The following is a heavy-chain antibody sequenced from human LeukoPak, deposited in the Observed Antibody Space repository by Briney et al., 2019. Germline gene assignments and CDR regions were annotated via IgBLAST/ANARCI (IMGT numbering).Heavy chain of an antibody. V-gene: IGHV4-59*01. CDR1: GGSISSYY. CDR3: ARRTYYYGSGSFDY. Sequence: SETLSLTCTVSGGSISSYYWSWIWQPPGKGLEWIGYIYYSGSTNYNPSLKSRVTISVDTSKNQFSLKLSSVTAADTAVYYCARRTYYYGSGSFDYWGQGTLVTVSS. D-gene: IGHD3-10*01. CDR2: IYYSGST. J-gene: IGHJ4*02.